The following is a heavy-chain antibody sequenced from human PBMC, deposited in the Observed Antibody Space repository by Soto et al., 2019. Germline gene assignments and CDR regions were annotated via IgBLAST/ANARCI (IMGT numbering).Heavy chain of an antibody. V-gene: IGHV4-30-4*01. J-gene: IGHJ4*02. Sequence: NPSETLSLTCTVSGAPISSGDYYWSWFRHAPGKGLEWVGYIYYSGSTYYNPSLKRRLDISLDVSKNLFSLRLTSVTASDTAVYFCARVGYGVDELSTWGQGMLVTVYS. D-gene: IGHD4-17*01. CDR2: IYYSGST. CDR1: GAPISSGDYY. CDR3: ARVGYGVDELST.